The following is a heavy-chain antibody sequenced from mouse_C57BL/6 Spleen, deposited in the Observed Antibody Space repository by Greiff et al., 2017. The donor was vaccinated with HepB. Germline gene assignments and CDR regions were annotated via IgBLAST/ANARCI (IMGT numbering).Heavy chain of an antibody. CDR3: ASTYYDYDGGGWFAY. J-gene: IGHJ3*01. D-gene: IGHD2-4*01. CDR2: IYPGSGNT. Sequence: QVQLQQSGPELVKPGASVKISCKASGYSFTSYYIHWVKQRPGQGLEWIGWIYPGSGNTKYNEKFKGKATLTADTSSSTAYMQLSSLTSEDSAVYYCASTYYDYDGGGWFAYWGQGTLVTVSA. V-gene: IGHV1-66*01. CDR1: GYSFTSYY.